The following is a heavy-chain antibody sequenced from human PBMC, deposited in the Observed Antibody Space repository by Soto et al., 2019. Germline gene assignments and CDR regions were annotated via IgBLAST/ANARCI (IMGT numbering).Heavy chain of an antibody. V-gene: IGHV3-33*01. J-gene: IGHJ5*02. CDR3: ARAAPPIIEFGYYGSPFDP. CDR2: IWYDGSNK. CDR1: GFTFSSYG. Sequence: GGSLRLSCAASGFTFSSYGMHWVRQAPGKGLEWVAVIWYDGSNKYYADSVKGRFTISRDNSKNTLYLQMNSLRAEDTAVYYCARAAPPIIEFGYYGSPFDPWGQGTLVTVSS. D-gene: IGHD3-10*01.